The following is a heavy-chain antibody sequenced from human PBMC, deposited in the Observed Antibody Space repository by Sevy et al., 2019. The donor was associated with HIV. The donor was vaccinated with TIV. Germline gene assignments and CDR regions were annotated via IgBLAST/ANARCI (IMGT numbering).Heavy chain of an antibody. J-gene: IGHJ4*02. Sequence: SETLSLTCNVSGDSISDYYWSWIRQSPWKGLEWIGYISHSGSTNHNPSLKRRVTLSADTSKNQISLKLTFVTAADTAVYYCARGKVLTDYRGQGTLVTVSS. V-gene: IGHV4-59*01. CDR3: ARGKVLTDY. CDR2: ISHSGST. CDR1: GDSISDYY.